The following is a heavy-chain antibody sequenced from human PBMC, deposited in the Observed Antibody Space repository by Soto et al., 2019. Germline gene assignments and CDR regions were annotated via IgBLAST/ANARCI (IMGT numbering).Heavy chain of an antibody. D-gene: IGHD5-12*01. J-gene: IGHJ4*02. Sequence: SVKVSCKASGGTFSSYTISWVRQAPGQGLEWMGRIIPILGITNYAQKFQGRVTITADKSTSTAYMELSSLRSEDTAVYYCAREGGVATIHVWGQGTLVTVSS. V-gene: IGHV1-69*04. CDR3: AREGGVATIHV. CDR2: IIPILGIT. CDR1: GGTFSSYT.